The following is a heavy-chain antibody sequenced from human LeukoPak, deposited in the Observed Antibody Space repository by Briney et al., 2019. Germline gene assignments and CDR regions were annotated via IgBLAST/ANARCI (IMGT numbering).Heavy chain of an antibody. V-gene: IGHV3-33*01. J-gene: IGHJ4*02. D-gene: IGHD6-6*01. CDR1: GYTFSNYG. CDR3: ATDRGSSPFDY. Sequence: PGGSLRLSCAASGYTFSNYGMHWVRPTPGKGLEWVAVIWSDGSTKKYADSVKGRFTISRDNSQNTLYLQMNSLRAEDTAVYYCATDRGSSPFDYWGQGTLVTVSS. CDR2: IWSDGSTK.